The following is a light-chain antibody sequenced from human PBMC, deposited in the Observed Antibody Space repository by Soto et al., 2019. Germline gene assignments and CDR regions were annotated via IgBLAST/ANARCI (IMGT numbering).Light chain of an antibody. CDR2: NVN. J-gene: IGLJ1*01. V-gene: IGLV2-14*01. CDR3: SYFTSSTIYV. Sequence: QSALTQSASVSWSPGQAITISCTGTSSDVGNYNYVSWYQQHPGEVPKLIIFNVNNRPSGVSNRFSVSKSGNTASLTISGLQAEAEADYYCSYFTSSTIYVYGPGTRVP. CDR1: SSDVGNYNY.